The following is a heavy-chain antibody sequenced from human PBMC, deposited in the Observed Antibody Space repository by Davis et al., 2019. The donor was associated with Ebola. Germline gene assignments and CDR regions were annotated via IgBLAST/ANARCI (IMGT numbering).Heavy chain of an antibody. CDR2: IRYDGSNK. CDR3: ARDPRYNWNYVPYYFDY. Sequence: GESLKISCAASGFTFSSYGMHWVRQAPGKGLEWVAFIRYDGSNKYYADSVKGRFTISRDNAKNSLYLQMNSLRDEDTAVYYCARDPRYNWNYVPYYFDYWGQGTLVTVSS. J-gene: IGHJ4*02. V-gene: IGHV3-30*02. CDR1: GFTFSSYG. D-gene: IGHD1-7*01.